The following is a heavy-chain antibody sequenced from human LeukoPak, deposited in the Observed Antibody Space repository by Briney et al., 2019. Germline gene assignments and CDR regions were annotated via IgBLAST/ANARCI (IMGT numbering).Heavy chain of an antibody. CDR2: MHYSGNT. Sequence: KASETLSHTCTVSGASIITNTDYWGWIRQPPGRGLEWIGSMHYSGNTYHNASLRSRVTISLDTSENQFSLKVNSVTAADTAVYYCARHKEYGGNPTFDYWGQRILITVSS. J-gene: IGHJ4*02. CDR3: ARHKEYGGNPTFDY. D-gene: IGHD4/OR15-4a*01. CDR1: GASIITNTDY. V-gene: IGHV4-39*01.